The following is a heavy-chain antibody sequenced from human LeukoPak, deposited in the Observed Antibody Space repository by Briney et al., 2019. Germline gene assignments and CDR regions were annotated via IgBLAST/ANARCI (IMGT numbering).Heavy chain of an antibody. CDR2: IAHDGTT. V-gene: IGHV4-4*02. Sequence: PSGTLSLTCGVSGGSIDITNYWSWVRQAPGKGLEWMGEIAHDGTTNYNPSLRSRVAMSFDRANNQFSLSLTSVTAADTAVYYCTREDRPYCPFAYWGQGVLVTVSS. J-gene: IGHJ4*02. CDR1: GGSIDITNY. CDR3: TREDRPYCPFAY. D-gene: IGHD1-26*01.